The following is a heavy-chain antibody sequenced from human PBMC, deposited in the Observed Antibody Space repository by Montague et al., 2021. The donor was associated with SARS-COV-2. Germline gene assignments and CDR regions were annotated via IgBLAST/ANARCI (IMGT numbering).Heavy chain of an antibody. CDR2: ISYIRKT. Sequence: SETLSLTCSVSGYSISSSYYWGWIRQPPGKGLEWVGCISYIRKTYYSPSLKNRLTISLDSSKNQFSLQERSVTAADTAGDYCVRVLYNRGRDYWGQGTPVTVSS. V-gene: IGHV4-38-2*02. CDR1: GYSISSSYY. CDR3: VRVLYNRGRDY. D-gene: IGHD1-1*01. J-gene: IGHJ4*02.